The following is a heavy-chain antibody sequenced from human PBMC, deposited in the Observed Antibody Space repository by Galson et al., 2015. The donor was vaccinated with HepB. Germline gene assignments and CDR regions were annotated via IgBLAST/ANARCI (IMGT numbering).Heavy chain of an antibody. Sequence: SLRLSCAASGFTFSNNAMHWVRQAPGKWLEWVAVISSDGSNKYYADSVKGRITISRENSKNTLYLQMNSLRAEDTALYYCARGTPMANFDYWGQGTLVAVSS. D-gene: IGHD5-18*01. V-gene: IGHV3-30*04. CDR1: GFTFSNNA. CDR3: ARGTPMANFDY. CDR2: ISSDGSNK. J-gene: IGHJ4*02.